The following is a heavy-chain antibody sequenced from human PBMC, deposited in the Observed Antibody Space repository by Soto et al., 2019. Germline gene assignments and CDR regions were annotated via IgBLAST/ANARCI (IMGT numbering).Heavy chain of an antibody. CDR3: ARPNTGFDY. CDR1: GFTFSNYW. V-gene: IGHV3-74*01. CDR2: VSTDGSTT. J-gene: IGHJ4*02. D-gene: IGHD2-8*01. Sequence: PGGSLRLSCAASGFTFSNYWMHWVRQAPGKGLVWVSRVSTDGSTTSYADSVKGRFTISRDNAKNTLHLQMNSLRAEDTAVYYCARPNTGFDYWGQGTLVTVSS.